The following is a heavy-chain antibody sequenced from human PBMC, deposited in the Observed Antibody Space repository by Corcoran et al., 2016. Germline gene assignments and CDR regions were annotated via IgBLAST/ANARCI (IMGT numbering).Heavy chain of an antibody. J-gene: IGHJ4*02. CDR3: ARGSIVVATTGFVY. V-gene: IGHV4-61*01. CDR1: GGSVSSGSYY. D-gene: IGHD1-26*01. CDR2: IYYSGST. Sequence: QVQLQESGPGLVKPSETLSLTCTVSGGSVSSGSYYWSWIRQPPGKGLEWIGYIYYSGSTNYNPSLKSRVTISVDTSKNQFSLKLSSVTAADTAVYYCARGSIVVATTGFVYWGQGTLVTVSS.